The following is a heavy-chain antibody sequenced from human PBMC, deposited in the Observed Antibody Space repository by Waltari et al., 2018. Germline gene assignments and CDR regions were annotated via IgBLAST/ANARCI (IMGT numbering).Heavy chain of an antibody. J-gene: IGHJ5*02. Sequence: QLQLQESGPGLVKPSETLSLTCTVSGGSISSSSYYWGWIRQPPGKGLEWIGSIYYSGSTYYNPSLKSRVTISVDTSKNQFSLKLSSVTAADTAVYYCARHSYSSRKNWFDPWGQGTLVTVSS. CDR2: IYYSGST. D-gene: IGHD6-13*01. V-gene: IGHV4-39*07. CDR3: ARHSYSSRKNWFDP. CDR1: GGSISSSSYY.